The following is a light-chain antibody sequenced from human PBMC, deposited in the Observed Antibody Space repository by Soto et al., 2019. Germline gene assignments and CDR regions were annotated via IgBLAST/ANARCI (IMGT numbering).Light chain of an antibody. Sequence: EIVMTQSPATLSVSPGERATLSCRASQSVAINLAWYQQKPGQPPRLLIYGASTRATGIPARFSGSGSGTEFTLTISSLQSADFEVYYCQQYNNWPPFTFGPGTKVDIK. J-gene: IGKJ3*01. CDR3: QQYNNWPPFT. V-gene: IGKV3-15*01. CDR2: GAS. CDR1: QSVAIN.